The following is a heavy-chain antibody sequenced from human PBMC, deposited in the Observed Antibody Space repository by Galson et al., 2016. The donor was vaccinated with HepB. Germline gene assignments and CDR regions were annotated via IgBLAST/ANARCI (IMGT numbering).Heavy chain of an antibody. V-gene: IGHV3-21*01. CDR1: GFTFETYS. D-gene: IGHD6-6*01. CDR3: TEGSITARRGYY. Sequence: SLRLSCAASGFTFETYSMNWVRQAPGKGLEWVSSMNSDGKYIYYADSVKGRFTISRDNGKRTLYLQMNSLRADDTAIYYCTEGSITARRGYYWGQGTLVTVAS. CDR2: MNSDGKYI. J-gene: IGHJ4*02.